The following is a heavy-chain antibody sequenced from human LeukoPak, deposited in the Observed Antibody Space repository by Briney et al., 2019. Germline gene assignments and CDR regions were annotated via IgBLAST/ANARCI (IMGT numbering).Heavy chain of an antibody. CDR3: ARDGVNDPSFYYYYYMDV. CDR2: INPSGGST. CDR1: GYGFTRYY. V-gene: IGHV1-46*01. J-gene: IGHJ6*03. Sequence: ASVKVSCKASGYGFTRYYMHWVRQAPGQGLEWMGIINPSGGSTSYAQKFQGRVTMTRDMSTSTVYMELSSLRSEDTAVYYCARDGVNDPSFYYYYYMDVWGKGTTVTVSS. D-gene: IGHD1-1*01.